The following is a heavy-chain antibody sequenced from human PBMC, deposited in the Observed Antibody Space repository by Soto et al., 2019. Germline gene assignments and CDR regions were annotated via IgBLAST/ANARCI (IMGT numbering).Heavy chain of an antibody. CDR2: ITSSSSTI. CDR3: ATYTSYPDY. V-gene: IGHV3-48*02. J-gene: IGHJ4*02. D-gene: IGHD2-2*01. Sequence: EVQLVESGGGLVQPGGSLRLSCSASGFNFSSYSMNWVRQAPGKGLEWVSYITSSSSTIYYADSVKGRFTISRDNAKNSLYLKMNSLRDEDTALYYCATYTSYPDYWGQGTLVTVSS. CDR1: GFNFSSYS.